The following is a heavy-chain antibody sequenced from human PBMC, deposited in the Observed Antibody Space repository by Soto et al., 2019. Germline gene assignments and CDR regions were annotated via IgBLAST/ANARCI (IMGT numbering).Heavy chain of an antibody. D-gene: IGHD3-10*01. CDR3: ARGGKLNWFDP. CDR2: IYHSGST. CDR1: GGSISSGGYS. V-gene: IGHV4-30-2*01. J-gene: IGHJ5*02. Sequence: PSETLSLTCAASGGSISSGGYSWSWIRQPPGKGLGWIGYIYHSGSTYYNPSLKSRVTISVDRSKNQFSLKLSSVTAADTAVYYCARGGKLNWFDPWGQGTLVTVSS.